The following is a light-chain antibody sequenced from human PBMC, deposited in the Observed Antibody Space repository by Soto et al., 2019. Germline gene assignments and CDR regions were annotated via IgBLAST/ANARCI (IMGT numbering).Light chain of an antibody. J-gene: IGLJ1*01. CDR3: SSYTSSSTRV. V-gene: IGLV2-14*01. Sequence: QSVLTQPASVSGSPGQSITISCTGTSSDVGGYNHVSWYQQHPGKAPKLMIYEVSNRPSGVSNRFSGSKSGNTASLTISGLQAEDEADYYCSSYTSSSTRVFGNGTKVTVL. CDR1: SSDVGGYNH. CDR2: EVS.